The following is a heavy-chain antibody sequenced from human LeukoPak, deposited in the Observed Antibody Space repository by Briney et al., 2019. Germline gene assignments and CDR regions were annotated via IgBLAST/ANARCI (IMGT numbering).Heavy chain of an antibody. CDR2: ISGSGGST. CDR3: VKDQPANYYDSSGEWDY. Sequence: GGSLRLSCAASGFTFSSYGMSWVRQAPGKGLEWVSAISGSGGSTYYADSVKGRFTISRDNSKNTLYLQMNSLRAEDTAVYYCVKDQPANYYDSSGEWDYWGQGTLVTVSS. V-gene: IGHV3-23*01. CDR1: GFTFSSYG. D-gene: IGHD3-22*01. J-gene: IGHJ4*02.